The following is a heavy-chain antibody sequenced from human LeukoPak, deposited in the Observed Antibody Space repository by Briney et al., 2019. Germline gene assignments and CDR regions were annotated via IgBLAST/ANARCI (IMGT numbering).Heavy chain of an antibody. CDR3: ARHWLDSGTPDRFDY. CDR1: GVSLGSYY. D-gene: IGHD3-10*01. Sequence: SETLSLTCTVSGVSLGSYYWSWIRQPPGKGLEWIGYIYYSGSTSYNPSLKSRVTMSVDTSKNQFSLKLSSVTAADTAVYYCARHWLDSGTPDRFDYWGQGTLVTVSS. V-gene: IGHV4-59*08. J-gene: IGHJ4*02. CDR2: IYYSGST.